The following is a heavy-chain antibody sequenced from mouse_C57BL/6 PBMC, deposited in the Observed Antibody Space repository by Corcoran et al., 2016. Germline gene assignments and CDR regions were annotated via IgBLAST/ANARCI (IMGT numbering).Heavy chain of an antibody. J-gene: IGHJ4*01. D-gene: IGHD1-1*01. Sequence: EVQLQQSGPELVKHGASVKISCKASGYTFTDYYMNWVKQSHGKSLEWIGDINPNNGGTSYNQKFKGKATLTVDKSSSTAYMELRSLTSEDSAVYYCAREGYGSSYDYYAMDYWGQGTSVTVSS. V-gene: IGHV1-26*01. CDR1: GYTFTDYY. CDR3: AREGYGSSYDYYAMDY. CDR2: INPNNGGT.